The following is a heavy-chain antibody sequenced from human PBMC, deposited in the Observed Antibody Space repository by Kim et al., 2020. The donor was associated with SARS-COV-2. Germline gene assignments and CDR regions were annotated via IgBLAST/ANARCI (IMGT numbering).Heavy chain of an antibody. J-gene: IGHJ4*02. D-gene: IGHD3-22*01. V-gene: IGHV4-39*01. CDR3: ARQKGSFGYYFDF. Sequence: YTTPSLTSRATISVDTSKNQFSLRLTSVTATDTALYYCARQKGSFGYYFDFWGQGVLVTVSS.